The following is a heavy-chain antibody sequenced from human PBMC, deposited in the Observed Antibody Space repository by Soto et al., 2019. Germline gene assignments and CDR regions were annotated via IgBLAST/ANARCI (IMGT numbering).Heavy chain of an antibody. CDR1: GGSISSAGYC. J-gene: IGHJ5*02. CDR2: MYYSGIT. V-gene: IGHV4-31*03. D-gene: IGHD1-26*01. Sequence: QVQLQESGPGLVKPSETLSITCTVSGGSISSAGYCWSRIRRHPGRGLEWIGYMYYSGITYYNPSLLSRVTMSVDMSKNQFSLKLFSVTAADTAVYYCARGAIVKRVGNWFAPWGQGTLVTVSS. CDR3: ARGAIVKRVGNWFAP.